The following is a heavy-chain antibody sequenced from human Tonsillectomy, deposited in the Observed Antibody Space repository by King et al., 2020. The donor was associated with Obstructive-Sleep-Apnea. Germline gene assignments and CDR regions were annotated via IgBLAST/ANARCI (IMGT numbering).Heavy chain of an antibody. V-gene: IGHV3-7*03. J-gene: IGHJ3*02. CDR2: IRQDEIQK. CDR1: GFTFGSYW. D-gene: IGHD3-22*01. Sequence: VQLVESGGGLVQPGGSLRLSCAASGFTFGSYWTTWVRHAPGRGLEWVANIRQDEIQKYYVDSVKGRFIISRDNAKNSLYLQMNSLRADDTAVYYCARDRSYETTGYYYDVFDMWGQGTMVTVSS. CDR3: ARDRSYETTGYYYDVFDM.